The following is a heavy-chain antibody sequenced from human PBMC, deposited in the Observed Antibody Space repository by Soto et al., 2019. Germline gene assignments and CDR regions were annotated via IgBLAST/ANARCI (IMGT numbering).Heavy chain of an antibody. V-gene: IGHV3-48*04. D-gene: IGHD6-13*01. Sequence: EVQLVESGGDLVQPGGSLRLSCAASGFIFSDYTMTWVRQAPGRGLEFVSHISSSGGAIFYAESVKGRFTVSRDNAKNSLYLQMNSLRAEDTAVYFCARDHGGSTWFVGVYYSFGMDVWGQGAAVTVSS. CDR3: ARDHGGSTWFVGVYYSFGMDV. CDR2: ISSSGGAI. CDR1: GFIFSDYT. J-gene: IGHJ6*02.